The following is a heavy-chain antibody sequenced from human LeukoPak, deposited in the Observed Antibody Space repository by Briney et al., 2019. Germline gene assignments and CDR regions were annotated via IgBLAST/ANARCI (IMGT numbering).Heavy chain of an antibody. CDR1: GFTFSSNG. CDR2: ISATGGTI. Sequence: GGSLRLSCAASGFTFSSNGMNWVRQAPGKGLEWVSYISATGGTIYYADSVKGRFTISRDNSKNTLYLQMNSLRAEDTAVYYCAVAQGYFDYWGQGTLVTVSS. V-gene: IGHV3-48*01. CDR3: AVAQGYFDY. J-gene: IGHJ4*02. D-gene: IGHD2-15*01.